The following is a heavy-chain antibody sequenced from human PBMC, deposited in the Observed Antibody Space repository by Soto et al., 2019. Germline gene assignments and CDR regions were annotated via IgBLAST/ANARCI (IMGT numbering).Heavy chain of an antibody. D-gene: IGHD2-2*01. CDR2: ISAYNGNT. Sequence: QVQLVQSGAEVKKPGASVKVSCKASGYTFTSYGINWVRQAPGQGLEWMGWISAYNGNTNYAQKLQGRVTMTTDTSTSTDYMELRSLRSDDTAVYYCAIPIGYCISTSFYCPTWGQGTMVTVSS. CDR1: GYTFTSYG. V-gene: IGHV1-18*01. J-gene: IGHJ3*01. CDR3: AIPIGYCISTSFYCPT.